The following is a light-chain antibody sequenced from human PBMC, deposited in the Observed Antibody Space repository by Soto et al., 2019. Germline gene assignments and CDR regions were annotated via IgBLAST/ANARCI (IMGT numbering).Light chain of an antibody. CDR2: GAS. J-gene: IGKJ5*01. Sequence: EIVLTQSPGTLSLSPCERATLSSSASQSVSNNYLAWYQQKPGQAPRLLIYGASNRATGIPDRFSGSGSGTDFTLTISRLEPEDFAVYYCQQRFNWQVTFGQGTRLEI. CDR3: QQRFNWQVT. CDR1: QSVSNNY. V-gene: IGKV3D-20*02.